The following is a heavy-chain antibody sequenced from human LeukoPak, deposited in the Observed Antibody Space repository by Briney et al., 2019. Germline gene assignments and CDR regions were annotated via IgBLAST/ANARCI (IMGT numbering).Heavy chain of an antibody. CDR1: GFTFGDYA. V-gene: IGHV3-49*03. J-gene: IGHJ4*02. Sequence: GGSLRLSCTASGFTFGDYAMSWIRQAPGKGLEWVGFIRSKAYGETADYAASEKGRFTISRDDSKAIAYLQMNSLKTEDTAVYHCTRDRGAYNLYDYWGQGTLVTVSS. D-gene: IGHD1-1*01. CDR2: IRSKAYGETA. CDR3: TRDRGAYNLYDY.